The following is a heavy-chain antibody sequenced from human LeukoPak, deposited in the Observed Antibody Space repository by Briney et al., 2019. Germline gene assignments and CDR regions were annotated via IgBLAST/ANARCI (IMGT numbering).Heavy chain of an antibody. CDR2: ISAYNGNT. CDR3: ARDEVAYYYDSSGSDAFDI. Sequence: ASVKVSCKASGYTFTSYGISWVRQAPGQGLEWMGRISAYNGNTNYAQKLQGRVTMTTDTSTSTGYMELRSLRSDDTAVYYCARDEVAYYYDSSGSDAFDIWGQGTMVTVSS. V-gene: IGHV1-18*01. D-gene: IGHD3-22*01. J-gene: IGHJ3*02. CDR1: GYTFTSYG.